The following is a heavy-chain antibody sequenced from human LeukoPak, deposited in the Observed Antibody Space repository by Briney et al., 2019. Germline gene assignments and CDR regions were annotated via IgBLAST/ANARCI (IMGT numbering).Heavy chain of an antibody. CDR1: GGSISSYY. J-gene: IGHJ4*02. V-gene: IGHV4-59*01. CDR3: VRGYTSSSEPFDY. D-gene: IGHD6-6*01. CDR2: IYYRGST. Sequence: SETLSLTCTVSGGSISSYYWSWIRQPPGKGLEWIGYIYYRGSTNYNPSLKSRVTISVDTSKNQFSLKLASVTAADTAVYYCVRGYTSSSEPFDYWGQGALVPVSS.